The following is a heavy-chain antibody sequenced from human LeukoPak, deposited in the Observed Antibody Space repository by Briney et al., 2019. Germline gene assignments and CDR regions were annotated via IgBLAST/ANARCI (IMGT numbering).Heavy chain of an antibody. CDR2: ISDAGGYT. J-gene: IGHJ3*02. V-gene: IGHV3-23*01. Sequence: GGSLRLSCAASGFTFSSYAVSWGRQAPGKGLEWVSGISDAGGYTYYAGSVKGRVTVSRDNSKNTLYLQMNSLRAEDTAVYYCAVTSFGVPIWGQGTMVTVSS. CDR1: GFTFSSYA. D-gene: IGHD3-10*01. CDR3: AVTSFGVPI.